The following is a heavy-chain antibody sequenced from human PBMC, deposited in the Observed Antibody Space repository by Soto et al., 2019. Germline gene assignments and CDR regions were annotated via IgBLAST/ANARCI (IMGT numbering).Heavy chain of an antibody. V-gene: IGHV5-51*01. CDR2: IYPGDSET. Sequence: SLKISCKGSGYNFTTFWIGWVRQMPGKGLEWMGIIYPGDSETKYSPDFEGQVTISADRSTNTAYLQWRSLRASDTAMYYCARLGFPGAIYFDSWGLGTLVTVSS. J-gene: IGHJ4*02. CDR3: ARLGFPGAIYFDS. CDR1: GYNFTTFW.